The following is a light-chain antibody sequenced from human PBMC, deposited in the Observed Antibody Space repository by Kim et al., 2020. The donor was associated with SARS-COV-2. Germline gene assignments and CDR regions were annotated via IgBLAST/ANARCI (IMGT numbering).Light chain of an antibody. J-gene: IGLJ2*01. CDR3: SSYAGSNNLV. Sequence: GQSISISCNGTISDVGGYNYVSWYQQHPGKAPKLMIYEVSKRPSGVPDRFSGCKSGNTASLTVSGLQAEDEADYYCSSYAGSNNLVFGGGTQLTVL. CDR2: EVS. CDR1: ISDVGGYNY. V-gene: IGLV2-8*01.